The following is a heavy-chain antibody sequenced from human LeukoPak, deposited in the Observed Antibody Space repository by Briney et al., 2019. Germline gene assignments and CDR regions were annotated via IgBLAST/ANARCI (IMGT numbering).Heavy chain of an antibody. CDR2: IYTSVST. J-gene: IGHJ4*02. CDR3: ARDSPGYSSGWYHFDY. CDR1: GGSISGYY. V-gene: IGHV4-4*07. D-gene: IGHD6-19*01. Sequence: SQTLSLTCTVSGGSISGYYWSCIGQPAGKGLEWIGRIYTSVSTNYNPSLKSRVTMSVDTSKNQFSLKLSSVTAADTAVYYCARDSPGYSSGWYHFDYWGQGTLVTVSS.